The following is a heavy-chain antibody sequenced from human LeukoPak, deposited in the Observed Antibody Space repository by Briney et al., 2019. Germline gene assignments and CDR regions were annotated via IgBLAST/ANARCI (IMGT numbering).Heavy chain of an antibody. Sequence: PSETLSLTCTVSGVSISTDYWSCIRQPPGKGLDWIGYVSFGGGTNYNPSLKSRVITSEDTSKNQFSLNLTSVTAADTAVYYCLRASVESGGAFDIWGQGTMVTVSS. D-gene: IGHD2-15*01. V-gene: IGHV4-59*01. J-gene: IGHJ3*02. CDR1: GVSISTDY. CDR2: VSFGGGT. CDR3: LRASVESGGAFDI.